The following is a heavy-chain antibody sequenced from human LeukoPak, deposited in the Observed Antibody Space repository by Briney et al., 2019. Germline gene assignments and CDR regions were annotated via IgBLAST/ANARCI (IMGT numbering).Heavy chain of an antibody. J-gene: IGHJ4*02. V-gene: IGHV3-7*03. Sequence: GGSLRLSCAASGFTLSTYWMNWVRQAPGKGLEWVANIKQDGSEKYYVDSVKGRFTISRDNAKNSLYLQMNSLRAEDTAVYYCASLAVAGTPFDYWGQGTLVTVSS. CDR1: GFTLSTYW. CDR3: ASLAVAGTPFDY. D-gene: IGHD6-19*01. CDR2: IKQDGSEK.